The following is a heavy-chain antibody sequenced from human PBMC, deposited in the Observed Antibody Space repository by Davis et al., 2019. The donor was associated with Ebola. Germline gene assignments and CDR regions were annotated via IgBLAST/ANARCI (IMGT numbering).Heavy chain of an antibody. D-gene: IGHD1-7*01. CDR3: AKDSVELPFYYYYYGMDV. J-gene: IGHJ6*02. V-gene: IGHV4-34*01. CDR1: GGSFSGYY. CDR2: INHSGST. Sequence: SETLSLTCAVYGGSFSGYYWSWIRQPPGKGLEWIGEINHSGSTNYNPSLKSRVTISVDTSKNQFSLKLSSVTAADTAVYYCAKDSVELPFYYYYYGMDVWGQGTTVTVSS.